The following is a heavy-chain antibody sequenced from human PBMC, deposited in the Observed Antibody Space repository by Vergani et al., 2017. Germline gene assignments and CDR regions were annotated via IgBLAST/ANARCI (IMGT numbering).Heavy chain of an antibody. J-gene: IGHJ6*03. CDR1: GFTLSSHA. CDR2: IWYDGSKE. V-gene: IGHV3-33*01. CDR3: ARGAGYCSSTSCPPTLRNYYYYMDV. D-gene: IGHD2-2*01. Sequence: QVQLEESGGGVVQPGRSLRLSCAGSGFTLSSHAMHWVRQAPGKGLEWVAFIWYDGSKEYYADSVKGRFTVSRDNSKNTLYLQMNGLRAEDTAVYYCARGAGYCSSTSCPPTLRNYYYYMDVWGKGTTVTVSS.